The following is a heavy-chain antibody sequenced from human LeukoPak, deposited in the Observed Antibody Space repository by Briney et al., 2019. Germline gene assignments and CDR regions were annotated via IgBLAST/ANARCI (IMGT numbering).Heavy chain of an antibody. CDR1: GGSFSGYY. Sequence: SETLSLTCAVYGGSFSGYYWSWIRQPPGKGLEWIGEINHSGSTNYNPSLKSRVTISVDTSKNQFSLKLSSVTAADTAVYYCARDAGYYDILTGYYANWFDPWGQGTLVTVSS. D-gene: IGHD3-9*01. J-gene: IGHJ5*02. V-gene: IGHV4-34*01. CDR2: INHSGST. CDR3: ARDAGYYDILTGYYANWFDP.